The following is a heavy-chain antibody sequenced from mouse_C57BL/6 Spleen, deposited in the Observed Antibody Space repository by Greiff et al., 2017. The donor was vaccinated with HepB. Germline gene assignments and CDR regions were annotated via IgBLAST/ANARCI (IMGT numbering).Heavy chain of an antibody. Sequence: VQLKQPGAELVKPGASVKMSCKASGYTFTSYWITWVKQRPGQGLEWIGDIYPGSGSTNYNEKFKSKATLTVDTSSSTAYMQLSSLTSEDSAVYYCARGGLRVYYYAMDYWGQGTSVTVSS. J-gene: IGHJ4*01. CDR1: GYTFTSYW. CDR2: IYPGSGST. V-gene: IGHV1-55*01. D-gene: IGHD3-1*01. CDR3: ARGGLRVYYYAMDY.